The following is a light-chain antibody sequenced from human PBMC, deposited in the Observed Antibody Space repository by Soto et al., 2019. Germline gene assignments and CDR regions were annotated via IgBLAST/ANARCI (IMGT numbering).Light chain of an antibody. V-gene: IGKV1-33*01. CDR3: QQFDNPLLT. CDR2: DAS. Sequence: DIQMTQSPSSLSASVGDRVTITCQASQDINNYLNWYQQKPGKAPKLLIYDASNLETGVPSRFSGRGSGTDFTFSISSLQPEDIATYYCQQFDNPLLTFGGGTKVEI. CDR1: QDINNY. J-gene: IGKJ4*01.